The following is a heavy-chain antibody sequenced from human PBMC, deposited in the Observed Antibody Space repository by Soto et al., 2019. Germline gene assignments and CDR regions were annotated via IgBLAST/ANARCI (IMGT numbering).Heavy chain of an antibody. J-gene: IGHJ4*02. D-gene: IGHD1-26*01. CDR3: ARVVGATINFDY. V-gene: IGHV4-30-4*01. Sequence: SETLSLTCTVSGGSISSGDYYWSWIRQPPGKGLEWIGSIYYSGSTYYNPSLKSRVTISVDTSKNQFSLKLSSVTAADTAVYYCARVVGATINFDYWGQGTLVTVSS. CDR1: GGSISSGDYY. CDR2: IYYSGST.